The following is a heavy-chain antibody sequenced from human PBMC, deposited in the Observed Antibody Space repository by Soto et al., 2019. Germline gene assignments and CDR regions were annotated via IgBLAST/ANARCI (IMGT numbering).Heavy chain of an antibody. CDR1: GFTFSMYS. V-gene: IGHV3-48*02. CDR3: AKTSLRVYYYGMDV. J-gene: IGHJ6*02. Sequence: GSLRLSCAASGFTFSMYSMNWVRQAPGKGLEWVSHISGSSSTIYYTDSVKGRFTVSRDNAKNSLYLQMNSLRDEDTAVYFCAKTSLRVYYYGMDVWGQGTTATV. CDR2: ISGSSSTI.